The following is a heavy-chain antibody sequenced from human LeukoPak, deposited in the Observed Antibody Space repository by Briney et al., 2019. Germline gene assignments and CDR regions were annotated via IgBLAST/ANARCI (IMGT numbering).Heavy chain of an antibody. D-gene: IGHD4-17*01. CDR2: ITGDGIST. Sequence: GGSLRLSCAASGFTFSGYWMHWVRQAPGMGLVWVSRITGDGISTSYADSVKGRFTISRDNAKNTLYLQMISLRAEDTAVYYCARDTGWYFDLRGRGTLVTVSS. CDR1: GFTFSGYW. J-gene: IGHJ2*01. CDR3: ARDTGWYFDL. V-gene: IGHV3-74*01.